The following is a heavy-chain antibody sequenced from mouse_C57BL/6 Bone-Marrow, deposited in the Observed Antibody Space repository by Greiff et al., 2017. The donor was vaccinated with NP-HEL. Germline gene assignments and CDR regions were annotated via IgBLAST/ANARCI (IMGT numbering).Heavy chain of an antibody. CDR1: GYTFTEYT. J-gene: IGHJ3*01. CDR2: VYPGSGSI. D-gene: IGHD1-1*01. Sequence: VKLQESGAELVKPGASVKLSCKASGYTFTEYTIHWVKQRSGQGLEWIGWVYPGSGSIKYNEKFKDKATLTADKSSSTVYMELSRVTSEDSAVYFCARHEDIPFYYGSSYLAWFAYWGQGTLVTVSA. V-gene: IGHV1-62-2*01. CDR3: ARHEDIPFYYGSSYLAWFAY.